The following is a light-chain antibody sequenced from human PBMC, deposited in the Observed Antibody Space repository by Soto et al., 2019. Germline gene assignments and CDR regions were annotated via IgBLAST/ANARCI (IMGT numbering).Light chain of an antibody. CDR1: SSDVGGYNY. CDR2: DVS. CDR3: SSYTISRDVV. V-gene: IGLV2-14*01. Sequence: QSALTQPASVSGSPGQSITISCTGTSSDVGGYNYVSWYQQHPGKAPKLMIYDVSNRPSGVSNRFSGSKSGNTASLTISGLQAEDEADYYCSSYTISRDVVFGGGTKDRP. J-gene: IGLJ2*01.